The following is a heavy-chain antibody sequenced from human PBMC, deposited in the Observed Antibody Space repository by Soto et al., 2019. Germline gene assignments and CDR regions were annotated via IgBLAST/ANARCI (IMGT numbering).Heavy chain of an antibody. Sequence: SETLSLTCTVSGGSISSGGYYWSGIRQHPGKGLEWIGYIYYSGSTYYNPSLKSQITISVDTSKSQFSLKLSSVTAADTAVYYCARGDYYDSSGYYPFDYWGQGTLVTVSS. CDR3: ARGDYYDSSGYYPFDY. V-gene: IGHV4-31*01. CDR1: GGSISSGGYY. J-gene: IGHJ4*02. D-gene: IGHD3-22*01. CDR2: IYYSGST.